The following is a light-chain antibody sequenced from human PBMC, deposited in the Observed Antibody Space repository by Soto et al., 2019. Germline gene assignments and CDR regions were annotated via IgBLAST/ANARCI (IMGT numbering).Light chain of an antibody. Sequence: QSALTQPPSASGSPGQSVTISCTGTSSDTGGFNFVSWYQQHPGKAPKLMIYEVSKRPSGVPDRFSGSKSANTASLTVSGLQTEDEADYYCASYAGSDNVIFGGGTKLTVL. CDR2: EVS. CDR1: SSDTGGFNF. V-gene: IGLV2-8*01. J-gene: IGLJ2*01. CDR3: ASYAGSDNVI.